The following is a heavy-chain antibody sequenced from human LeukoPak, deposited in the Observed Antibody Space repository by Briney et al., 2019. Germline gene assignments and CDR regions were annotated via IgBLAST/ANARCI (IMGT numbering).Heavy chain of an antibody. CDR1: GYTFTTYG. Sequence: ASVTVSCKTSGYTFTTYGLTWVRQAPGQGLEWMGWIYGYNGNTNYAPKFQGRVTVTTDTSTKTAYMELKNLRSDDTAMYYCALGDILTGYWAEYFVYWGQGTLITVSS. V-gene: IGHV1-18*01. J-gene: IGHJ4*02. CDR2: IYGYNGNT. CDR3: ALGDILTGYWAEYFVY. D-gene: IGHD3-9*01.